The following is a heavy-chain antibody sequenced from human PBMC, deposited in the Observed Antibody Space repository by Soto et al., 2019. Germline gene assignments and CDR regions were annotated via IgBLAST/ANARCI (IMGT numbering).Heavy chain of an antibody. CDR1: GCSISSGDYY. D-gene: IGHD2-15*01. V-gene: IGHV4-30-4*01. Sequence: SETLSLTCTVSGCSISSGDYYWSWIRQPPGKGLEWIGYIYYSGSTYYNPSLKSRVTISVDTSKNQFSLKLSSVTAADTAVYYCARVYGYCSGGSCYHDSYYGMDVWGQGTTVTVSS. CDR2: IYYSGST. CDR3: ARVYGYCSGGSCYHDSYYGMDV. J-gene: IGHJ6*02.